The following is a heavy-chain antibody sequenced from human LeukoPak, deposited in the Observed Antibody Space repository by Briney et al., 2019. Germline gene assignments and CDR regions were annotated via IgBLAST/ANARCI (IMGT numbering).Heavy chain of an antibody. J-gene: IGHJ4*02. CDR3: AKDIYSYGELDY. CDR2: IRYDARNI. Sequence: GGSLRLSCAASGFTCSNYGMHWVRQAPGKGLEWVAFIRYDARNIYYADSVKGRFIISRDNSKNTLYLQMNSLRTEDTAFYYCAKDIYSYGELDYWGQGTLVAVSS. D-gene: IGHD5-18*01. V-gene: IGHV3-30*02. CDR1: GFTCSNYG.